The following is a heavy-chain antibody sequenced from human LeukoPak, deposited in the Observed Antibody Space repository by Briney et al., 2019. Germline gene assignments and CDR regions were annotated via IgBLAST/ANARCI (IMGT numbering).Heavy chain of an antibody. Sequence: PSETLSLTCTVSGGSISSSSYYWGWIRQPPGKGLEWIGSIYYSGSTYYNPSLKSRVTISVDTSKNQFSLKLSSVTAADTAVYYCARPEADYYGMDVWAKGPRSPSP. CDR3: ARPEADYYGMDV. CDR2: IYYSGST. J-gene: IGHJ6*02. V-gene: IGHV4-39*01. CDR1: GGSISSSSYY.